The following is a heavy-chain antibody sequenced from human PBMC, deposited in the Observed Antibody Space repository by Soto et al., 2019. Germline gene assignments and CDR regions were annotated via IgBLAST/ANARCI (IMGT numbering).Heavy chain of an antibody. CDR2: ITTSGGNT. D-gene: IGHD2-8*01. V-gene: IGHV3-23*01. CDR3: AGRYCTNGVCYTNYYYYIDV. J-gene: IGHJ6*03. Sequence: EVQLLESGGGLVQPGGSLRLSCAASGFTCSTYAISWVRQAPGKGMEWVSTITTSGGNTYYADSVQGRFTISRDNSKNTLYLQMNSLRAEDTAVYYCAGRYCTNGVCYTNYYYYIDVLGKGTTVTFAS. CDR1: GFTCSTYA.